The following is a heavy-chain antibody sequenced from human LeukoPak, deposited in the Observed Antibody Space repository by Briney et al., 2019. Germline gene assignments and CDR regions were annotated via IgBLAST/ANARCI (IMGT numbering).Heavy chain of an antibody. CDR2: IYYSGNT. CDR1: GGSISSSTYY. D-gene: IGHD3-10*01. J-gene: IGHJ4*02. V-gene: IGHV4-39*01. Sequence: PSETLSLTCTVSGGSISSSTYYWGWIRQPPGKGLEWLGSIYYSGNTYHNPSLKSRLTISVDTSKNQFSLQLNSVTPEDTAVYYCARDTLLVPTFDHWGQGTLVTVSS. CDR3: ARDTLLVPTFDH.